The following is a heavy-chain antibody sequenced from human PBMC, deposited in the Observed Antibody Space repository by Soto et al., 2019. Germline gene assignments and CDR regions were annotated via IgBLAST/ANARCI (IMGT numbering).Heavy chain of an antibody. CDR1: GFTFSSYD. CDR3: ARVTKYYYDSSGYYVFDY. Sequence: EVQLVESGGGLVQPGGSLRLSCAASGFTFSSYDMHWVRQATGKGLEWVSAIGTAGDTYYPGSVKGRFTISRENAKNSLYLQMNSLRAEDTVVYYCARVTKYYYDSSGYYVFDYWGQGTLVTVSS. D-gene: IGHD3-22*01. J-gene: IGHJ4*02. V-gene: IGHV3-13*01. CDR2: IGTAGDT.